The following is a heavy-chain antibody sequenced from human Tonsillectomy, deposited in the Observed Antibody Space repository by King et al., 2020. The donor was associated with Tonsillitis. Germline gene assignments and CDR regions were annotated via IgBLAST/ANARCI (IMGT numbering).Heavy chain of an antibody. D-gene: IGHD1-26*01. Sequence: QLQESGPGLVKPSDTLSLTCTVVGGSISSYYWSWILQPPGKGLEWVGYSYHSVSTNWTPSRKRRVTISVDTSKNQFSLKLSSVTAADTAVYYCAREMIGSYYDYWGQGTLVTVSS. CDR2: SYHSVST. CDR1: GGSISSYY. J-gene: IGHJ4*02. CDR3: AREMIGSYYDY. V-gene: IGHV4-59*01.